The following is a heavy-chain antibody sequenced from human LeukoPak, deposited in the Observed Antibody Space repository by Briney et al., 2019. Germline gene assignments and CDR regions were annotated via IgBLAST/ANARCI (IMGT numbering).Heavy chain of an antibody. CDR3: ARGFGGVIVRRDY. D-gene: IGHD3-16*02. V-gene: IGHV3-21*01. CDR1: GFTFSSYI. J-gene: IGHJ4*02. CDR2: ISSSSSYI. Sequence: PGGSLRLSCAASGFTFSSYIMNWVRQAPGKGLEWVTSISSSSSYIYYADSVKGRFTISRDNAKNSLYLQMNSLRAEDTAVYYCARGFGGVIVRRDYWGQGTLVTVSS.